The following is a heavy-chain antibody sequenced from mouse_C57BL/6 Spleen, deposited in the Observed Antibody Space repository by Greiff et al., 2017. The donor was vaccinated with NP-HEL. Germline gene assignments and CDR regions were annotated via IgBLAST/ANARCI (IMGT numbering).Heavy chain of an antibody. Sequence: EVKLVESGEGLVKPGGSLKLSCAASGFTFSSYAMSWVRQTPEKRLEWVAYISRGGDYIYYADTVKGRFTISRDNARNTLYLQMSSLKSEDTAMYYCTRDGYGNAMDYWGQGTSVTVSS. CDR2: ISRGGDYI. CDR1: GFTFSSYA. D-gene: IGHD2-3*01. J-gene: IGHJ4*01. V-gene: IGHV5-9-1*02. CDR3: TRDGYGNAMDY.